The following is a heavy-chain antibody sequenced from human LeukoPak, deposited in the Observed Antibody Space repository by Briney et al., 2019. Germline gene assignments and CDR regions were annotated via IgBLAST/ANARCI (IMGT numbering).Heavy chain of an antibody. CDR2: ISGSGGST. D-gene: IGHD6-25*01. CDR3: ARDHSSAVGYFDY. Sequence: GGSLRLSCAASGFTFSSYGMSWVRQAPGKGLEWVSAISGSGGSTDYADSVRGRFTISRDNSKNTLYLQMNSLRAEDTALYHCARDHSSAVGYFDYWGQGTLVTVSS. CDR1: GFTFSSYG. J-gene: IGHJ4*02. V-gene: IGHV3-23*01.